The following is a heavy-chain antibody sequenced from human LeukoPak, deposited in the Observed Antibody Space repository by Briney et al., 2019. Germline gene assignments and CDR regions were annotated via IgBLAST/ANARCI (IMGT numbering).Heavy chain of an antibody. CDR2: ISSSSSTI. Sequence: QPGGSLRLSCAASGFTFSSYSMNWVRQAPGKGLEWVSCISSSSSTIYYADSVKGRFTISRDNAKNSLYLQMNSLRDEDTAVYYCAKGPEGYLRPSVFDYWGQGTLVTVSS. J-gene: IGHJ4*02. V-gene: IGHV3-48*02. CDR3: AKGPEGYLRPSVFDY. D-gene: IGHD3-22*01. CDR1: GFTFSSYS.